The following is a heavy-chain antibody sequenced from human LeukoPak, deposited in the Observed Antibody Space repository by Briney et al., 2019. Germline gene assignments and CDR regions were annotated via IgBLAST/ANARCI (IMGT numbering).Heavy chain of an antibody. D-gene: IGHD3-22*01. J-gene: IGHJ4*02. V-gene: IGHV1-2*02. CDR2: INPNSGGT. CDR1: GFTFSSYG. Sequence: GRSLRLSCAASGFTFSSYGMHWVRQAPGQGLEWMGWINPNSGGTNYAQKFQGRVTMTRDTSISTAYMELSRLRSDDTAVYYCARVHYDRSGYCDYWGQGTLVTVSS. CDR3: ARVHYDRSGYCDY.